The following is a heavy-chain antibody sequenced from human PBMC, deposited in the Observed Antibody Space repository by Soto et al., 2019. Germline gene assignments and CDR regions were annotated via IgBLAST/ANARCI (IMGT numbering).Heavy chain of an antibody. D-gene: IGHD2-21*01. CDR3: ARVENHIY. Sequence: PGGSMRLSCAASRLSLNSYSVNWVRQAPGKGLEWVSYISSSSSTIYYADSVKGRFTISRDNAKNSLYLQMNSLRAEDTAVYYCARVENHIYWGQGTLVTVSS. CDR1: RLSLNSYS. V-gene: IGHV3-48*01. CDR2: ISSSSSTI. J-gene: IGHJ4*02.